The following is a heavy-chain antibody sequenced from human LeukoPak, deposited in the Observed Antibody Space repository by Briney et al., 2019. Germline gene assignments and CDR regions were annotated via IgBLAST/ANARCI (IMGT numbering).Heavy chain of an antibody. CDR3: ARQGGYGDFDY. V-gene: IGHV5-51*01. CDR2: IYLGDSDT. J-gene: IGHJ4*02. D-gene: IGHD5-12*01. Sequence: GASLKISCKGSGHRFSSYWIGWVREMPGKGLEWMEIIYLGDSDTRYSPAFQGQVTMSADKSINTAYLQWNSLKASDTAMYYCARQGGYGDFDYWGQGTLVTVSS. CDR1: GHRFSSYW.